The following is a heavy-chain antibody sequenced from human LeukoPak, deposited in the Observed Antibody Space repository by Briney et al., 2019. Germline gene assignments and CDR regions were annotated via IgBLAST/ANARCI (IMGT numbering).Heavy chain of an antibody. J-gene: IGHJ4*02. CDR1: GYTFTGYY. D-gene: IGHD3-10*01. V-gene: IGHV1-2*02. CDR3: ARAGTRRVRGFEDY. CDR2: INPNSGGT. Sequence: GASVKVSCKASGYTFTGYYMHWVRQAPGQGLEWMGWINPNSGGTNYAQKFQGRVTMTTDTSTSTAYMELRSLRSDDTAVYYCARAGTRRVRGFEDYWGQGTLVTVSS.